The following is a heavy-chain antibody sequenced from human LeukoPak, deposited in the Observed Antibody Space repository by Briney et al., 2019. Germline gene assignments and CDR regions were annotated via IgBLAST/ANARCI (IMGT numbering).Heavy chain of an antibody. CDR2: MRSKGYGGTT. CDR3: TREGGGYGDYAVDFDY. J-gene: IGHJ4*02. V-gene: IGHV3-49*03. CDR1: GFTFGDYA. Sequence: PGRSLRLSCKASGFTFGDYAMSWFRQAPGKGLEWVAFMRSKGYGGTTEYAASVKGRFTISRDDSKSIAYLQMNGLKTEDTAVYYCTREGGGYGDYAVDFDYWGQGTLVTVSS. D-gene: IGHD4-17*01.